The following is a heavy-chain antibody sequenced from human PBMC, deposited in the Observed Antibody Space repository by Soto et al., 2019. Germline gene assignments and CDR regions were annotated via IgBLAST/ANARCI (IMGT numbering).Heavy chain of an antibody. J-gene: IGHJ4*02. CDR2: ISTVGHST. CDR3: AIGGSFGEILDS. Sequence: EVQLLDSGGGLVQPGGSLRLSCAASGFTFIDYAMSWVRQAPGKGLEWVTTISTVGHSTFSAVSVKGRFTISRDNSKNTLYLQMTSLRVDDTAFYCCAIGGSFGEILDSWGRGALVTVSS. V-gene: IGHV3-23*01. CDR1: GFTFIDYA. D-gene: IGHD3-10*01.